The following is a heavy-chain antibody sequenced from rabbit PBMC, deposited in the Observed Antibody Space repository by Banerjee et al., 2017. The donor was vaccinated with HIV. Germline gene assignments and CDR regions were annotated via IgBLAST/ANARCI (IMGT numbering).Heavy chain of an antibody. V-gene: IGHV1S40*01. CDR3: ARYDRSYNGMDL. Sequence: QSLEESGGDLVKPGASLTLTCTASGFSFSSSYYMCWVRQAPGKGLEWITCIYAGSSGSTYYASWAKGRFTISKTSSTTVTLQMTSLTAADTATYFCARYDRSYNGMDLRGPGTLVTVS. CDR1: GFSFSSSYY. J-gene: IGHJ6*01. CDR2: IYAGSSGST.